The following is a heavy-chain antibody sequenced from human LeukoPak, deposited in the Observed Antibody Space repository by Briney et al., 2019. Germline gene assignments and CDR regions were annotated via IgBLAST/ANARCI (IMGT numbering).Heavy chain of an antibody. J-gene: IGHJ6*02. CDR3: ARGHVGSYAYYYYYGMDV. Sequence: PSGTLSLTCAVSGGSIKSNNWWSWVRQPPGKGLEWIGEIYHSGSTNYNPSLESRVTVSVDKSKNQFSLDLSSVTAADTAVYYCARGHVGSYAYYYYYGMDVWGQGTTVTVSS. CDR1: GGSIKSNNW. CDR2: IYHSGST. V-gene: IGHV4-4*02. D-gene: IGHD2-8*01.